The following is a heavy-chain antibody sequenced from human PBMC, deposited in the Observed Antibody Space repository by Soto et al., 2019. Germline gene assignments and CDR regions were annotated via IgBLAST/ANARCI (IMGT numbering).Heavy chain of an antibody. CDR2: IYYSGST. V-gene: IGHV4-59*12. CDR3: ARAAQETRTYYYYYMDV. Sequence: SETLSLTCTVSGGSISSYYWSWIRQPPGKGLEWIGYIYYSGSTNYNPSLKSRVTISVDTSKNQFSLKLSSVTAADTAVYYCARAAQETRTYYYYYMDVWGKGTTVTVSS. J-gene: IGHJ6*03. CDR1: GGSISSYY.